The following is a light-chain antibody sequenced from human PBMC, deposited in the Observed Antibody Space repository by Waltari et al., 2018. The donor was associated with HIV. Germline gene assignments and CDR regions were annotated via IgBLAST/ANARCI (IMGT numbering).Light chain of an antibody. CDR3: CAYAGSTTYVI. Sequence: SALTQPASVSGSPGQSITISCTGTSGDVGVYNLVSRYQQHPGKAPKLMIYEVSKRPSGVSNRFSGSKSGNTASLTISGLQAEDEADYYCCAYAGSTTYVIFGGGTKLTVL. J-gene: IGLJ2*01. CDR2: EVS. CDR1: SGDVGVYNL. V-gene: IGLV2-23*02.